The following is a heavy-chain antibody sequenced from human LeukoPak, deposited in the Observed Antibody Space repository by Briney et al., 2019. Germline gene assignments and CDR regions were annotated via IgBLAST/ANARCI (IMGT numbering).Heavy chain of an antibody. J-gene: IGHJ5*02. D-gene: IGHD6-13*01. V-gene: IGHV3-23*01. CDR3: AKELTAEGRPPFDP. Sequence: PGGSLRLSCAASGFTFSNYAMSWVRQAPGKGLEWVSGISGGGGGTYYADSVKGRFTISRDNSKNTVYLQMNSLRAEDTAVYYCAKELTAEGRPPFDPWGQGTLVTVSS. CDR1: GFTFSNYA. CDR2: ISGGGGGT.